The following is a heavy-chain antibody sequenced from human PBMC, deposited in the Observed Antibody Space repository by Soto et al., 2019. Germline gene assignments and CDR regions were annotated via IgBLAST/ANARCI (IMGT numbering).Heavy chain of an antibody. Sequence: EVQLLESGGGLVQPGGSLRLSCAASGFTFSSYAMSWVRQAPGKGLEWVSAISGSGGSTYYADSVKGRFTISRDNSKNTLHMQMNGLRAEDMSVYYCAKRAPVVPAAIFERDYWCQGTLVTVSS. CDR2: ISGSGGST. J-gene: IGHJ4*02. CDR3: AKRAPVVPAAIFERDY. V-gene: IGHV3-23*01. D-gene: IGHD2-2*02. CDR1: GFTFSSYA.